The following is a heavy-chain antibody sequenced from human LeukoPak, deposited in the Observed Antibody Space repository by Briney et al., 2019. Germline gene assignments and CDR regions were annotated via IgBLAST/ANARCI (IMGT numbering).Heavy chain of an antibody. J-gene: IGHJ5*02. D-gene: IGHD3-10*01. CDR2: ISSSSSYI. CDR3: ARAPGAYYYGSGSHSRPFDP. V-gene: IGHV3-21*01. CDR1: GFTFSSYS. Sequence: GGSLRLSCAASGFTFSSYSMNWVRQAPGKWLEWVSSISSSSSYIYYADSVKGRFTISRDNDKNLLYLQMNSLRAEETAVYYCARAPGAYYYGSGSHSRPFDPWGQGTLVTVSS.